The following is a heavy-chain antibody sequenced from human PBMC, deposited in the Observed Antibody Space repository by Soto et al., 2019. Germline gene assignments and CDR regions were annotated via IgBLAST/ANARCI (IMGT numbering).Heavy chain of an antibody. Sequence: SLRLSCAASGFTFDDYAMHWVRQAPGKGLEWVSGISWNSGSIGYAGSVRGRFAISRDNAKNSLYLQMNSLRAEDTALYYCAKERNYDILTGYYRPNEFDFWGQGTLVTVSS. D-gene: IGHD3-9*01. J-gene: IGHJ4*02. V-gene: IGHV3-9*01. CDR2: ISWNSGSI. CDR3: AKERNYDILTGYYRPNEFDF. CDR1: GFTFDDYA.